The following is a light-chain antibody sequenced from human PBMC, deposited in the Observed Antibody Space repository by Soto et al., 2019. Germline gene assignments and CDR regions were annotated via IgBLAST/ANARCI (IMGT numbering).Light chain of an antibody. CDR2: GAS. CDR1: QSVSSSY. CDR3: QPYGSSPQT. J-gene: IGKJ1*01. Sequence: ELVFTQSAATLSVSPGERATLSCRASQSVSSSYLAWYQQKPGQAPRLLIYGASSRATGITDRFSGSRSGTDFTLTIIRLEPEDYAVYYCQPYGSSPQTVGQGTKVEIK. V-gene: IGKV3-20*01.